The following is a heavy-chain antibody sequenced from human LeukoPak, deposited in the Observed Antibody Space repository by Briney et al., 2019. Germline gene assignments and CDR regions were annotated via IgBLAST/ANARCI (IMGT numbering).Heavy chain of an antibody. Sequence: PGGSLRLSCAVSGFTVSRNHMSWVRQAPGQGLEWVSVIYSGGNTYYADSVKGRFTISRDNSKNTLYLQMNSLRIEDTAVYYCARWASSDVDYWGQGTLVTVSS. CDR3: ARWASSDVDY. CDR2: IYSGGNT. V-gene: IGHV3-53*01. D-gene: IGHD3-22*01. CDR1: GFTVSRNH. J-gene: IGHJ4*02.